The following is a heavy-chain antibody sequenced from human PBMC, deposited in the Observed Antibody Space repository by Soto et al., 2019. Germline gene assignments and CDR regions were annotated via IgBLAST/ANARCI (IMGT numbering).Heavy chain of an antibody. CDR1: EFTFSSYA. CDR3: ARDMVGPTMIVVEGAFDI. J-gene: IGHJ3*02. V-gene: IGHV3-30-3*01. CDR2: ISYDGSNK. Sequence: GGSLRLSCAASEFTFSSYAMHWVRQAPGKGLEWVAVISYDGSNKYYADSVKGRFTISRDNSKNTLYLQMNSLRAEDTAVYYCARDMVGPTMIVVEGAFDIWGQGTMVTVSS. D-gene: IGHD3-22*01.